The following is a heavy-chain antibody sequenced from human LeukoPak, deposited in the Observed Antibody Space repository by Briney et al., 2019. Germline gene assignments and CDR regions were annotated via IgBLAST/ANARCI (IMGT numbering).Heavy chain of an antibody. J-gene: IGHJ4*02. CDR2: IIPILGIA. CDR3: ASMDSSSSWEDY. V-gene: IGHV1-69*04. CDR1: GGTFSSYA. D-gene: IGHD6-6*01. Sequence: SVKVSCKASGGTFSSYAISCVRQAPGHGLEWMGRIIPILGIATYAQKFQGRVTITADKSTSTAYMELSSLRSEDTAVYYCASMDSSSSWEDYWGQGTLVTVSS.